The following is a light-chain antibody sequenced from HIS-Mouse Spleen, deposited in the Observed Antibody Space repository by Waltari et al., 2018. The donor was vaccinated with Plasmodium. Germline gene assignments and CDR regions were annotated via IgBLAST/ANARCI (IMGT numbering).Light chain of an antibody. Sequence: QSALTQPASVSGSPGQSITISCTGTSSAVGSYDLFSWYQQHPGKAPNLMIYEGSKRPSGVSNRFSGSKSGNTASLTISGLQAEDEADYYCCSYAGSSTFVFGGGTKLTVL. CDR1: SSAVGSYDL. CDR2: EGS. V-gene: IGLV2-23*03. CDR3: CSYAGSSTFV. J-gene: IGLJ3*02.